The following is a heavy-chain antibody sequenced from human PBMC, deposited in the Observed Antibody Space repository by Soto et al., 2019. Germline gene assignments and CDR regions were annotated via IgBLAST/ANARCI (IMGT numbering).Heavy chain of an antibody. CDR1: GGSFSGYY. J-gene: IGHJ4*02. CDR3: ARGSSGWYPDFDY. D-gene: IGHD6-19*01. Sequence: SETLSLTCAVYGGSFSGYYWNWIRQPPGKGLEWIGEINHSGSTNYNPSLKSRVTISVDTSKNQFSLKLSSVTAADTAVYYCARGSSGWYPDFDYWGQGTLVTVSS. V-gene: IGHV4-34*01. CDR2: INHSGST.